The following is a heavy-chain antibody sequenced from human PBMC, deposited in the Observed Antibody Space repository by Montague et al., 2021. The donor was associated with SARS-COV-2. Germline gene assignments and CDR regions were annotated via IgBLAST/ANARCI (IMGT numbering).Heavy chain of an antibody. J-gene: IGHJ3*02. Sequence: FLRLSCAASGFPFSSYAMHWVRQAPGKGLEWVAVISYDGSNKYYADSVKGRFTISRDNSKNTLYLQMSSLRAEDTAVYYCARDPDSGSYSSDAFDIWGQGTMVTVSS. CDR2: ISYDGSNK. CDR3: ARDPDSGSYSSDAFDI. V-gene: IGHV3-30-3*01. D-gene: IGHD1-26*01. CDR1: GFPFSSYA.